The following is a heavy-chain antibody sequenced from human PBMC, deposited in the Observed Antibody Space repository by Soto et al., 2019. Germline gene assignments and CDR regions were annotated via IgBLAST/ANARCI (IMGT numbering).Heavy chain of an antibody. D-gene: IGHD3-16*01. V-gene: IGHV3-33*01. CDR2: IWYDGSNK. CDR3: AREGEGELANPRGGMDV. CDR1: GFTFSSYG. J-gene: IGHJ6*02. Sequence: GGSLRLSCAAPGFTFSSYGMHWVRQAPGKGLEWVAVIWYDGSNKYYADSVKGRFTISRDNSKNTLYLQMNSLRAEDTAVYYCAREGEGELANPRGGMDVWGQGTTVTVSS.